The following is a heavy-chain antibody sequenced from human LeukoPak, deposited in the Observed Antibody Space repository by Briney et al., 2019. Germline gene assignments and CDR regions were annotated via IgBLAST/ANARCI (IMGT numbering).Heavy chain of an antibody. J-gene: IGHJ3*02. CDR1: EFSVGSNY. V-gene: IGHV3-21*01. Sequence: GGSLRLSCAASEFSVGSNYMTWVRQAPGKGLEWVSSISTSSSYIYYEDSVKGRFTISRHNSKNSLYLQMNSLRAEDTAVYYCARGQGTIPDSVPLDIWGQGTMVTVSS. D-gene: IGHD5/OR15-5a*01. CDR3: ARGQGTIPDSVPLDI. CDR2: ISTSSSYI.